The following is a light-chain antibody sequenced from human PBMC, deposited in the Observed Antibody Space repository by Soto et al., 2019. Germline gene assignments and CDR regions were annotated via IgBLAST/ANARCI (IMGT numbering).Light chain of an antibody. Sequence: QSALTQPASVSGSPGQSITISCTGTSRDVGRYNLGSWYQQHPGKAPKLMIYEVTKRPSGVSHRFSGSKSGTTASLTISGLQADDEADDYCCAYAGIYVFGSGTKLTVL. CDR3: CAYAGIYV. CDR1: SRDVGRYNL. CDR2: EVT. V-gene: IGLV2-23*02. J-gene: IGLJ6*01.